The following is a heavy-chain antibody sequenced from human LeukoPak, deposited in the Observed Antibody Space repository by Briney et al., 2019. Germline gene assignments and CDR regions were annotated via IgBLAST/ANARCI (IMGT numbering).Heavy chain of an antibody. D-gene: IGHD6-13*01. J-gene: IGHJ4*02. CDR1: GFTFSSYS. V-gene: IGHV3-21*01. CDR2: ISSSSSYI. Sequence: PGGSLRLSCAASGFTFSSYSMNWVRQAPGKGLEWVSSISSSSSYIYYADSVKGRFTISRDNAKNSLYLQMNSVRAEDTAVYYCARANARRIAAAGIPGDYWGQGTLVTVSS. CDR3: ARANARRIAAAGIPGDY.